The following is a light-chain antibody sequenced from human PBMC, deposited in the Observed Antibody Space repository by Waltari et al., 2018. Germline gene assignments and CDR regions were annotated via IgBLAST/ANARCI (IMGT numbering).Light chain of an antibody. V-gene: IGLV3-1*01. Sequence: SYDLTQPPSVSVSPGQTASITCSGDRLGLTYVSWYQQRPGQSPVLLIYQDNKRPSGIPERFSGSKSGNTATLTISGTQAMDEADYYCQAWDSGTVVFGGGTKLTVL. CDR2: QDN. CDR3: QAWDSGTVV. J-gene: IGLJ2*01. CDR1: RLGLTY.